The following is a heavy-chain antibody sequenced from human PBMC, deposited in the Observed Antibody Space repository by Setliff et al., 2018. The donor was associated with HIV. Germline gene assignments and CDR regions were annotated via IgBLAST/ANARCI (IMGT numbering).Heavy chain of an antibody. CDR2: IYYSGRT. D-gene: IGHD6-13*01. Sequence: PSETLSLTCTVSGYSISSGYYWGWIRQPPGKGLEWIGSIYYSGRTYYNPSLKSRVTISVDTSKNQFSLKVTSVTAADTAVYYCVTSSSWSSRLNFWGQGMLVTVSS. V-gene: IGHV4-38-2*02. J-gene: IGHJ4*02. CDR1: GYSISSGYY. CDR3: VTSSSWSSRLNF.